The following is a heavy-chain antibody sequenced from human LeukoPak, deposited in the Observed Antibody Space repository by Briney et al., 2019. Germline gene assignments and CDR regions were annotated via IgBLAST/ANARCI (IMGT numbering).Heavy chain of an antibody. V-gene: IGHV3-21*01. CDR2: ISSSSSYI. CDR3: ARDAFSDTHFDY. J-gene: IGHJ4*02. CDR1: GFIFSSYS. D-gene: IGHD5-18*01. Sequence: GGSLRLSCAASGFIFSSYSMNWVRQAPGKGLEWVSSISSSSSYIYYADSVKGRFTISRDNAKNSLYLQMNSLRAEDTAVYYCARDAFSDTHFDYWGQGTLVTVSS.